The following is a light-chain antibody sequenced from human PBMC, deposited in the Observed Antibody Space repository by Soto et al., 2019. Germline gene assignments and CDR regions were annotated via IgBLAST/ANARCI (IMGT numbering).Light chain of an antibody. Sequence: NFLLTQPHSVSVSPGKTVTISCTRSSGSIASNYVQWYQQRPGSSPTTVIYEDNQRPSGVPDRFSGSIDSSSNSASLTISGLKTEDEADYYCQSYDSSNHAVFGGGTQLTVL. CDR2: EDN. V-gene: IGLV6-57*01. CDR1: SGSIASNY. J-gene: IGLJ7*01. CDR3: QSYDSSNHAV.